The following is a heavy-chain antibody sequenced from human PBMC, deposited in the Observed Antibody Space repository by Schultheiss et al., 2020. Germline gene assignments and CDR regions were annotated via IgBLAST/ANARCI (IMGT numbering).Heavy chain of an antibody. CDR1: GFTFSNYA. CDR3: ARVRLQQLVGYFDY. D-gene: IGHD6-13*01. V-gene: IGHV3-21*05. CDR2: ISSSSSYT. Sequence: GESLKISCAASGFTFSNYAMHWVRQAPGKGLEWVSYISSSSSYTNYADSVKGRFTISRDNSKNTLYLQMNSLRAEDTAVYYCARVRLQQLVGYFDYWGQGTLVTASS. J-gene: IGHJ4*02.